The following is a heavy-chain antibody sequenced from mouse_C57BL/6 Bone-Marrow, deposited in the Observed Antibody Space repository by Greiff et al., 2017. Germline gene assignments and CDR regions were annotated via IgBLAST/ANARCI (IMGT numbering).Heavy chain of an antibody. D-gene: IGHD1-1*01. J-gene: IGHJ3*01. CDR1: GYTFTSYT. CDR3: ARPPAYYYGSSYRWFAY. Sequence: QVQLQQSGAELARPGASVKMSCKASGYTFTSYTMHWVKQRPGQGLEWIGYINPSSGYTKYNQKFKDKATLTADKSSSTASMQLSSLTAEDSAVYYCARPPAYYYGSSYRWFAYWGQGTLVTVSA. CDR2: INPSSGYT. V-gene: IGHV1-4*01.